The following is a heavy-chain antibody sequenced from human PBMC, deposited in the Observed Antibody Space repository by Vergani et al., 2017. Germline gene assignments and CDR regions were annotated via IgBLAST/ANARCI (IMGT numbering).Heavy chain of an antibody. V-gene: IGHV4-59*01. CDR3: AAYSSGWNGQDY. Sequence: QVQLQESGPGLVKPSETLSLTCTVSGGSISSYYWSWIRQPPGKGLEWIGYIYYSGSTNYNPSLKSRVTMSVDTSKNQFSLKLSSVTAADTAVYYCAAYSSGWNGQDYWGQGTLVTVSS. CDR1: GGSISSYY. CDR2: IYYSGST. D-gene: IGHD6-19*01. J-gene: IGHJ4*02.